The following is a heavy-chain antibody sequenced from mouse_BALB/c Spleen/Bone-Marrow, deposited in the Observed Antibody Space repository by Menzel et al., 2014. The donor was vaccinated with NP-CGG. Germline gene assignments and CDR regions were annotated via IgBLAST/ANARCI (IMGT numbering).Heavy chain of an antibody. J-gene: IGHJ3*01. CDR2: INPDSSTI. D-gene: IGHD1-2*01. Sequence: EVQLQESGGGLVQPGGSLKLSCAASGFAFSRYWMTWVRQAPGQGLEWIGEINPDSSTINYAPSLKDKFIISRDNAKNTLYLQMSKVRSEDTALYYCAKNYYYGYVAYWGQGALVSVSA. V-gene: IGHV4-1*02. CDR1: GFAFSRYW. CDR3: AKNYYYGYVAY.